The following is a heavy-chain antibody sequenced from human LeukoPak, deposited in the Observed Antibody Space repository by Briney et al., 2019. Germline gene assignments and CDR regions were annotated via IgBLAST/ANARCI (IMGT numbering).Heavy chain of an antibody. V-gene: IGHV1-8*01. D-gene: IGHD3-10*01. Sequence: GASVKVSCKASGYTFTSYDINWVRQATGQGLEWMGWMNPNSGNTGYAQKFQGRVTMTRNTSISTAYMELSSLRSEDTAVYYCARNHYYGSGSYYLIDYWGQGTLVTVSS. CDR1: GYTFTSYD. CDR2: MNPNSGNT. J-gene: IGHJ4*02. CDR3: ARNHYYGSGSYYLIDY.